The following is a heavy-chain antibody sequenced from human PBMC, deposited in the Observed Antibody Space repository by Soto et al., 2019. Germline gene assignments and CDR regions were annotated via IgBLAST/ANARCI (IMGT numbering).Heavy chain of an antibody. CDR3: ARDKVGLTYAFEI. V-gene: IGHV1-3*01. CDR2: INAGNGNT. CDR1: GYTFTSYA. J-gene: IGHJ3*02. Sequence: ASVKVSCKASGYTFTSYAMHWVRQAPGQRLEWMGWINAGNGNTKYSQKFQGRVTITRDTSASTAYMELSSLRSEDTAVYYCARDKVGLTYAFEIWGQGTMVTVSS. D-gene: IGHD1-20*01.